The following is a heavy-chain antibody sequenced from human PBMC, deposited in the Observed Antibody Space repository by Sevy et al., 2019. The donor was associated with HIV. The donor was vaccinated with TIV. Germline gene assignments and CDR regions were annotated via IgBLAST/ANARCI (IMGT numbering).Heavy chain of an antibody. V-gene: IGHV3-9*01. Sequence: GGSLRLSCVASGFTFDDYAMHWVRQAPGKGLEWVSGISWNSGSMGYADSVKGRFTISRENAKNCLYLQMNSLRTEDTALYFCAKDIVEGPADMSGYFDLWGRGTLVTVSS. D-gene: IGHD2-2*01. J-gene: IGHJ2*01. CDR2: ISWNSGSM. CDR3: AKDIVEGPADMSGYFDL. CDR1: GFTFDDYA.